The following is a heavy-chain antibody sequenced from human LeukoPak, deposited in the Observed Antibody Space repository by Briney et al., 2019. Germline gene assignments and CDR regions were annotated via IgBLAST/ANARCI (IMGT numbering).Heavy chain of an antibody. CDR3: ARGGLPGNYYYMDV. J-gene: IGHJ6*03. CDR2: ISTYNGDT. D-gene: IGHD3-16*01. CDR1: GYTFTDYG. V-gene: IGHV1-18*01. Sequence: ASVKVSCKASGYTFTDYGISWVRQAPGQGLEWVGWISTYNGDTNFAQKLQGRVTMTTDTSTSTAYMELRSLRSDDTAVYYCARGGLPGNYYYMDVWGKGTTVTISS.